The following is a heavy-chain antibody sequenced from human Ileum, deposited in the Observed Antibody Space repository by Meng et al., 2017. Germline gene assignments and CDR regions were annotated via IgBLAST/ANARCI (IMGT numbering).Heavy chain of an antibody. J-gene: IGHJ5*02. CDR2: IYHSGVT. CDR3: ARGVVTYYDSSTLTWFDP. CDR1: GCSISGVNYF. Sequence: PGPGLVKPSQTLSLTCIASGCSISGVNYFWSWIRQHPEKGLEWIGYIYHSGVTYYSPSLTSRLTISVDTSKNQFSLKLSSVTAADTAIYYCARGVVTYYDSSTLTWFDPWGQGALVTVSS. V-gene: IGHV4-31*03. D-gene: IGHD3-22*01.